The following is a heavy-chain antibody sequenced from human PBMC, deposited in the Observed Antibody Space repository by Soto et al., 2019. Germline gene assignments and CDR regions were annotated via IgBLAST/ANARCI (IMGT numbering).Heavy chain of an antibody. CDR1: GDSISSGAYS. D-gene: IGHD4-17*01. J-gene: IGHJ5*02. CDR3: ARGKAVTTTRRKGFDP. Sequence: QLQLQESGSGLVKPSQTLSLTCGVTGDSISSGAYSWSWIRQPPGKGLEWIGYISPSGSTDYNPSLRSRVTISLGRAKNQFSLRLSSVTAADTAVYFCARGKAVTTTRRKGFDPWGQGTLVTVSS. V-gene: IGHV4-30-2*01. CDR2: ISPSGST.